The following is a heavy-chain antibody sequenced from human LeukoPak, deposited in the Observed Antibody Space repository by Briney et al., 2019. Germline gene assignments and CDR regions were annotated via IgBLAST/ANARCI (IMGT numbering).Heavy chain of an antibody. Sequence: SETLSLTCAAYGGSFSGYYWSWIRQPPGKGLEWIGEINHSGSTNYNPSLKSRVTISVDTSKNQFTLKLSSVTAADTAVYYCARGGRERNSGSYLALNYWGQGTLVTVSS. CDR3: ARGGRERNSGSYLALNY. CDR1: GGSFSGYY. J-gene: IGHJ4*02. D-gene: IGHD1-26*01. V-gene: IGHV4-34*01. CDR2: INHSGST.